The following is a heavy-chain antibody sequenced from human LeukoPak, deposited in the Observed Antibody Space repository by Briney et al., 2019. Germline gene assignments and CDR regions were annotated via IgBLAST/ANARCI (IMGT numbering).Heavy chain of an antibody. CDR1: GFTFSSYG. D-gene: IGHD3-10*01. V-gene: IGHV3-30*03. CDR2: ISYDGSNK. CDR3: VTMVRGVIPR. Sequence: GGSLRLSCAASGFTFSSYGIHWVRQAPGKGLEWVAVISYDGSNKYYADCVKGRFTISRDNSKNTLYLQMNSLRAEDTAVYYCVTMVRGVIPRWGQGTLVTVSS. J-gene: IGHJ4*02.